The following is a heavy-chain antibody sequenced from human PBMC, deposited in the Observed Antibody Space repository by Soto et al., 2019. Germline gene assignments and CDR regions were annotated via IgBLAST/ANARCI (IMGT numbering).Heavy chain of an antibody. CDR3: ARDEPPSYDILTGYRNPDAFDI. J-gene: IGHJ3*02. D-gene: IGHD3-9*01. CDR1: GYTFTSYG. Sequence: ASLKVSCKASGYTFTSYGISWVRQAPGQGLEWMGWISAYNGNTNYAQKLQGRVTMTTDTSTSTAYMELRSLRSDDTAVYYCARDEPPSYDILTGYRNPDAFDIWGQGTMVTVSS. V-gene: IGHV1-18*01. CDR2: ISAYNGNT.